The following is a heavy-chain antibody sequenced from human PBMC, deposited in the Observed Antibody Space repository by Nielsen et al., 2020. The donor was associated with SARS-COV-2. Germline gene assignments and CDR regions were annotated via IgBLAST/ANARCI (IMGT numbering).Heavy chain of an antibody. CDR1: GGSFSGYY. D-gene: IGHD3-10*01. Sequence: SETLSLTCAVYGGSFSGYYWSWIRQPPGKGLEWIGEINHSGSTNYNPSLKSRVTISVDTSKNQFSLKLSSVTAADTAVYYCARDRARDYFGMDVWGQGTTVTVSS. CDR3: ARDRARDYFGMDV. J-gene: IGHJ6*02. CDR2: INHSGST. V-gene: IGHV4-34*01.